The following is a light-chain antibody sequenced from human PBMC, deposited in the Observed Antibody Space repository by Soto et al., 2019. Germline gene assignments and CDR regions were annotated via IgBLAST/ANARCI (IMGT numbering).Light chain of an antibody. CDR2: DVS. CDR1: SGDVGGYNY. CDR3: CSYAGSYTL. J-gene: IGLJ2*01. Sequence: QSALTQPRSVSGSPGQSVTISCTGTSGDVGGYNYVSWYQQHPGKAPKLMIYDVSKRPSGVPDRFSGSKSGNTASLTISGLQAEDEADYYCCSYAGSYTLFGGGTKLTV. V-gene: IGLV2-11*01.